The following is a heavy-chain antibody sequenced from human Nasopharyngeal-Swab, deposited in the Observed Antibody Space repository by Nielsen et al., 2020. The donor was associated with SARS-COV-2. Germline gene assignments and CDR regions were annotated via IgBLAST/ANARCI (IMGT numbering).Heavy chain of an antibody. V-gene: IGHV3-33*01. J-gene: IGHJ4*02. CDR3: ARGPYDFWSGYSHYFDY. CDR1: GFTFSSYG. CDR2: IWYDGSNK. Sequence: GESLKISCAASGFTFSSYGMHWVRQAPGKGLEWVAIIWYDGSNKYYADSVKGRFTISRDNSKNTLYLQMNSLRAEDTAVYYCARGPYDFWSGYSHYFDYWGQGTLVTVSS. D-gene: IGHD3-3*01.